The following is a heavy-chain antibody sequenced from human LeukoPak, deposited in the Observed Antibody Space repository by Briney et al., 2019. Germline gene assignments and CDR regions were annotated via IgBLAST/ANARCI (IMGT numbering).Heavy chain of an antibody. D-gene: IGHD3-22*01. CDR1: GFTFSSYG. Sequence: GGSLRLSCAASGFTFSSYGMSWVRQAPGKGLEWVSAITGSGGTTYYADSVKGRFTFSRDNSKNTLYLQMNSLKTEDTAVYYCTRRYNYDSSGYYYVRDAFDIWGQGTMVTVSS. J-gene: IGHJ3*02. V-gene: IGHV3-23*01. CDR2: ITGSGGTT. CDR3: TRRYNYDSSGYYYVRDAFDI.